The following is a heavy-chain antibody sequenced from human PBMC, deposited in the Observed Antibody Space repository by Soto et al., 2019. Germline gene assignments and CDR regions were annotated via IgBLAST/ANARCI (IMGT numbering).Heavy chain of an antibody. CDR1: GGTFSSYT. Sequence: SVKVSCKASGGTFSSYTISWVRQAPGQGLEWMGRIIPILGIANYAQKFQGRVTITADKSTSTAYMELSSLRSEDTAVYYCARGDTAMAPFDYWGQGTLVTVSS. CDR3: ARGDTAMAPFDY. CDR2: IIPILGIA. D-gene: IGHD5-18*01. V-gene: IGHV1-69*02. J-gene: IGHJ4*02.